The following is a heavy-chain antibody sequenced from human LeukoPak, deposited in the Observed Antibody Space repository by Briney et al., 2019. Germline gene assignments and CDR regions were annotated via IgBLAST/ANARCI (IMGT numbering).Heavy chain of an antibody. J-gene: IGHJ6*02. D-gene: IGHD3-3*01. V-gene: IGHV3-21*01. Sequence: GESLRLSCAASGFTFSSYSMNWVRQAPGKGLEWVSSISSSSSYIYYADSVKGRFTISRDNAKNSLYLQMNSLRAEDTAVYYCARDRKLRFLEWYKGPTYYYGMDVWGQGTTVTVSS. CDR1: GFTFSSYS. CDR3: ARDRKLRFLEWYKGPTYYYGMDV. CDR2: ISSSSSYI.